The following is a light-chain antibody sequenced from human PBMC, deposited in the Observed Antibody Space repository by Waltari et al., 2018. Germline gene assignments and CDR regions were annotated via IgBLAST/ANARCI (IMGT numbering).Light chain of an antibody. CDR2: EVT. CDR1: SNDVGNYTL. Sequence: QSALTQPASVSGSPGESITISCTGTSNDVGNYTLVSWYQQHPDKAPKLIIFEVTKRPSRVSNRFSGSKSGNTASLTISGLQAEDEADYYCCSYAGTTSIYVFGSGTKVTVL. J-gene: IGLJ1*01. V-gene: IGLV2-23*02. CDR3: CSYAGTTSIYV.